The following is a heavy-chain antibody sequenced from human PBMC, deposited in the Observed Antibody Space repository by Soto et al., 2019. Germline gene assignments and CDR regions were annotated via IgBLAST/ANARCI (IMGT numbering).Heavy chain of an antibody. V-gene: IGHV4-31*03. Sequence: QVLLQESGPGLMKPSQTLSLTCTVSGLTISSASYYWSWIRQHPGKGLEWVGNIYYNGSTYYSPSRKSRVTLWVDTSKNQFSLRLASVTAADTAVYYCARYRISGSWSKFDYWGQGTLVTVSS. D-gene: IGHD6-13*01. CDR3: ARYRISGSWSKFDY. CDR2: IYYNGST. J-gene: IGHJ4*02. CDR1: GLTISSASYY.